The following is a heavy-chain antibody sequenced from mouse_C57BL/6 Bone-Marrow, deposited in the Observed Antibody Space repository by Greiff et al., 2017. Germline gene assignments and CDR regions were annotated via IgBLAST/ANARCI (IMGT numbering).Heavy chain of an antibody. CDR2: IYPGDGDT. CDR1: GYAFSSSW. V-gene: IGHV1-82*01. Sequence: QVQLQQSGPELVKPGASVKISCKASGYAFSSSWMNWVKQRPGKGLEWIGRIYPGDGDTNYNGKFKGKDTLTADKSSSTAYMQLSSLTSEDSAVYFCARYSSQGFAYWGQGTLVTVSA. D-gene: IGHD1-3*01. J-gene: IGHJ3*01. CDR3: ARYSSQGFAY.